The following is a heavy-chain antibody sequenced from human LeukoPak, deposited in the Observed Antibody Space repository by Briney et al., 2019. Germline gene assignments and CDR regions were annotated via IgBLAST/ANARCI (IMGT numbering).Heavy chain of an antibody. D-gene: IGHD1-26*01. J-gene: IGHJ4*02. CDR2: MSPNSGHT. CDR1: GYTFTLYD. Sequence: ASVKVSCKASGYTFTLYDVNWVGQAAGQGLGWMGWMSPNSGHTGSAQKFQGRVTMTWNTSITPAYMELTSLRSEDTAGYYCARADGSYEGVDYWGQGTLLTVPS. V-gene: IGHV1-8*01. CDR3: ARADGSYEGVDY.